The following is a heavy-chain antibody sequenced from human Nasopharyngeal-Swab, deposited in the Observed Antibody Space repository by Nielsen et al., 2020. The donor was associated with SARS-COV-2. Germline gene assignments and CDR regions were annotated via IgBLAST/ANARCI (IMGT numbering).Heavy chain of an antibody. Sequence: ASVKVSCKASGYTFTAYYMHWVRQAPGQGLEWMGWINANSGGINYAQKFQGRVTMTRDTSISTAYMELSRLRSDDTAVYYCARGSAVAGLGMRDAFDIWGQGTMVTVSS. CDR1: GYTFTAYY. V-gene: IGHV1-2*02. CDR2: INANSGGI. CDR3: ARGSAVAGLGMRDAFDI. J-gene: IGHJ3*02. D-gene: IGHD6-19*01.